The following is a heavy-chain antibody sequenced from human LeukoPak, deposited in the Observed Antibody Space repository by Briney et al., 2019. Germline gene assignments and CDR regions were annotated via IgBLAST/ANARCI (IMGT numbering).Heavy chain of an antibody. V-gene: IGHV3-11*01. CDR3: ARHQGYSSGWTGYGMDV. CDR2: ISSSGSSI. D-gene: IGHD6-19*01. Sequence: GGSLRLSCAASGFTFSDYYMSWIRQAPGKGLEWVSYISSSGSSIYYADYVKGRFTISRDNAKNSLYLQMNSLRAEDTAVYYCARHQGYSSGWTGYGMDVWGQGTTVTVSS. CDR1: GFTFSDYY. J-gene: IGHJ6*02.